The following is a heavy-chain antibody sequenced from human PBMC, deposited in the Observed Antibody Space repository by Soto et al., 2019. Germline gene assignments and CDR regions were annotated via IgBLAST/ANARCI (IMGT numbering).Heavy chain of an antibody. CDR1: GYTFTSYG. J-gene: IGHJ4*02. CDR2: IRAYNYNT. CDR3: ARARGSYALDY. Sequence: QVQLVQYGAEVKKPGALVKVSCKASGYTFTSYGFIWMRQAPGQELEWMGWIRAYNYNTNYAQKLQGRVNMTTDTSTSTAYIELWSLRSDVLAVYYCARARGSYALDYWGQEALISVSS. V-gene: IGHV1-18*03. D-gene: IGHD2-15*01.